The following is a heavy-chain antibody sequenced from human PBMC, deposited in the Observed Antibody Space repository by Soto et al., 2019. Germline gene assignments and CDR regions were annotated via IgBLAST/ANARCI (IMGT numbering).Heavy chain of an antibody. CDR1: GFTFSRYW. D-gene: IGHD3-3*01. CDR3: GRGAEGAYYHDY. Sequence: DVQLVESGGGSVQPGGSLRLSCVASGFTFSRYWVHWVRQAPGKGLVWVSRVKGDEITATYADSVEGRFTISRDNGKNTVYLHMNSLRAGETAVYFCGRGAEGAYYHDYWGQGTLVTVSP. CDR2: VKGDEITA. J-gene: IGHJ4*02. V-gene: IGHV3-74*01.